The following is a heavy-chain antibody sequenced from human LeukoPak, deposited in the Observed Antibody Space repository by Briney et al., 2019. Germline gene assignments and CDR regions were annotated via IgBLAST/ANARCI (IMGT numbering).Heavy chain of an antibody. CDR3: ATGGGEQQLVPFDY. J-gene: IGHJ4*02. CDR2: IYYSGST. CDR1: GGSISSYY. D-gene: IGHD6-13*01. V-gene: IGHV4-59*08. Sequence: KPSETLSLTCTVSGGSISSYYWSWIRQPPGKGLEWIGYIYYSGSTNYNPSLKSRVTISVDTSKNQFSLKLSSVTAADTAVYYCATGGGEQQLVPFDYWGQGTLVTVSS.